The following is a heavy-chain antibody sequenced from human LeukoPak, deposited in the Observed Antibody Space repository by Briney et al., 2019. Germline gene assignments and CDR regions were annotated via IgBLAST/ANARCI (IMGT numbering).Heavy chain of an antibody. CDR1: GGSISSGGYY. J-gene: IGHJ5*02. CDR2: IYYSGST. Sequence: SETLSLTCTVSGGSISSGGYYWSWIRQHAGKGLEWIGYIYYSGSTYYNPSLKSRVTVSVDTSKNQFSLKLSSVTAADTAVYYCARSGHYYYDSSGYYYPYNWFDPWGQGTLVTVSS. V-gene: IGHV4-31*03. CDR3: ARSGHYYYDSSGYYYPYNWFDP. D-gene: IGHD3-22*01.